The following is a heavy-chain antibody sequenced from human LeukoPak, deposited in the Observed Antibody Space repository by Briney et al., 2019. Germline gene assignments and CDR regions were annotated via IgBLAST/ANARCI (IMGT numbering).Heavy chain of an antibody. J-gene: IGHJ4*02. Sequence: SETLSLTCTVSGVSISNYYWSWIRQPPGRGLEWIGYMYYIGSTNYNPSLKSRVTISVDTSKNQFSLKLSSVTAADTAVYFCARDLSDTRGGYFDYWGQGTLVTVSP. V-gene: IGHV4-59*01. CDR3: ARDLSDTRGGYFDY. D-gene: IGHD3-16*01. CDR1: GVSISNYY. CDR2: MYYIGST.